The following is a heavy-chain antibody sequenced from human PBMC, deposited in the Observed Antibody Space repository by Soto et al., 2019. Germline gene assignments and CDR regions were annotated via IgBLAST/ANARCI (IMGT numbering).Heavy chain of an antibody. CDR3: AREPNSGRSPVADDY. V-gene: IGHV3-33*01. Sequence: QVQLVESGGGVVQPGRSLRLSCAASGFTFSSYGMHWVRQAPGKGLEWVAVIWYDGSNKYYADSVKGRFTISRDNSKNTLYLQMNSLRAEDTAVYYCAREPNSGRSPVADDYWGQGTLVTVSS. J-gene: IGHJ4*02. CDR1: GFTFSSYG. D-gene: IGHD1-26*01. CDR2: IWYDGSNK.